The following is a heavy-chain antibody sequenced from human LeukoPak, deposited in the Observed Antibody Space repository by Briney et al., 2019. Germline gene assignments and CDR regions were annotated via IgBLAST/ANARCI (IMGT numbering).Heavy chain of an antibody. CDR3: ARRLWFGELLGSSGY. CDR1: GFTFSSHA. V-gene: IGHV3-30*04. D-gene: IGHD3-10*01. CDR2: ISYDGSNK. J-gene: IGHJ4*02. Sequence: GGSLRLSCAASGFTFSSHAMHWVRQAPGPGLEWVAVISYDGSNKYYADSVKGRFTISRDNSMNTLYLQMNSLRAEDTAVYYCARRLWFGELLGSSGYWGQGTLVTVSS.